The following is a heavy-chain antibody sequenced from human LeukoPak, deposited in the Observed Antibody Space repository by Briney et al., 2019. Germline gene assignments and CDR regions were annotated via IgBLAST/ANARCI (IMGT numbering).Heavy chain of an antibody. CDR1: GGSISGYY. CDR3: ANYHDYSNFQGAYYLDY. V-gene: IGHV4-59*08. CDR2: IYYSGST. Sequence: SETLTLTCTVSGGSISGYYWSWIRQPPGKGLEWIGNIYYSGSTNYNPSLKSRVTISVDTSKNQFSLKLSSVTAADTAVYYCANYHDYSNFQGAYYLDYWGQGNLVTVSS. D-gene: IGHD4-11*01. J-gene: IGHJ4*02.